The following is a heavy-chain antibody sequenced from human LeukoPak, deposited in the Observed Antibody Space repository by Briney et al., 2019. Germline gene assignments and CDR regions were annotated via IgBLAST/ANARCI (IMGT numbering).Heavy chain of an antibody. CDR1: GGSISSSSYY. Sequence: SETLSLTCTVSGGSISSSSYYWGWIRQPPGKGLEWIRSIYYSGSTYYNPSLKSRVTISVDTSKNQFSLKLSSVTAADTAVYYCARDGTGTTTNWGQGTLVTVSS. CDR2: IYYSGST. CDR3: ARDGTGTTTN. V-gene: IGHV4-39*07. D-gene: IGHD1-7*01. J-gene: IGHJ4*02.